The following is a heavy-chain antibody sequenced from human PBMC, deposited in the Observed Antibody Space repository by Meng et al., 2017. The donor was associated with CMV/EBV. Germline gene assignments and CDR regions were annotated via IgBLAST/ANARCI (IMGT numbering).Heavy chain of an antibody. D-gene: IGHD2-2*01. CDR3: ARGEWSRGQYQLQIARYYYYGMDV. CDR2: INHSGST. V-gene: IGHV4-34*01. Sequence: SETLSLTCAVYGGSFSGYYWSWIRQPPGKGLEWIGEINHSGSTNYNPSLKSRVTISVDTSKNQFSLKLSSVTAADTAVYYCARGEWSRGQYQLQIARYYYYGMDVWGHGTTVTVSS. J-gene: IGHJ6*02. CDR1: GGSFSGYY.